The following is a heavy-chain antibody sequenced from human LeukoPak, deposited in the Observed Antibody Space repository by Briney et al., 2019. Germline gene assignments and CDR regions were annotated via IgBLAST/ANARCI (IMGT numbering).Heavy chain of an antibody. CDR2: IYYSGST. CDR3: ARVDSSGYFLYYFDY. CDR1: Y. V-gene: IGHV4-59*01. Sequence: YWSWIRQPPGKGLEWIGYIYYSGSTNYNPSLKSRVTISVDTSKNQFSLKLSSVTAADTAVYYCARVDSSGYFLYYFDYWGQGTLVTVSS. D-gene: IGHD3-22*01. J-gene: IGHJ4*02.